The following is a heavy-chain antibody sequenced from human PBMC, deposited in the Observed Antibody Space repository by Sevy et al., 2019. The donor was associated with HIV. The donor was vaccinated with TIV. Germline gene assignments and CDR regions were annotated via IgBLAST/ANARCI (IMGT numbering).Heavy chain of an antibody. V-gene: IGHV5-51*01. CDR1: GYSFTSHW. D-gene: IGHD3-22*01. J-gene: IGHJ4*02. CDR3: ATSRLGYFDSSGYYIY. Sequence: GESLKISCKGSGYSFTSHWIGWVRHMPGKGLEWMGIIFPDDSETRYSPSFQGQVTFSADKSINTAYLQSGSLKASDTAMYYCATSRLGYFDSSGYYIYWGQGTLVTVSS. CDR2: IFPDDSET.